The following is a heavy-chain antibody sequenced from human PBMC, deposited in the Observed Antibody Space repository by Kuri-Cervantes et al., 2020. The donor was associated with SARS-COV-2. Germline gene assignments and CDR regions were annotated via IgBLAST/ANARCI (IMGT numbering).Heavy chain of an antibody. J-gene: IGHJ4*02. CDR1: GDSIGNGKYY. CDR2: IYYTGGT. V-gene: IGHV4-31*03. Sequence: SETLSLTCNVTGDSIGNGKYYWSWIRQRPGRGLEWIGYIYYTGGTYYSPSLNSRVTISVDTFKNQFSLKMTSLTAADTALYFCARGGTTSRYYFDYWGLGTLVTVSS. D-gene: IGHD2/OR15-2a*01. CDR3: ARGGTTSRYYFDY.